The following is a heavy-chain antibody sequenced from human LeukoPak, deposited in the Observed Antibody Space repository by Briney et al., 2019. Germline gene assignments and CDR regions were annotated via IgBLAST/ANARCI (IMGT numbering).Heavy chain of an antibody. Sequence: GGSLRLSCAASGFTFSSYWMSWVRQAPGKGLEWVANIKQDGSEKYYVDSVEGRFTISRDNAKNSLYLQMNSLRAEGTAVYYCARGPYDFWSGYYTGPSGDYWGQGTLVTVSS. V-gene: IGHV3-7*01. CDR3: ARGPYDFWSGYYTGPSGDY. CDR1: GFTFSSYW. D-gene: IGHD3-3*01. J-gene: IGHJ4*02. CDR2: IKQDGSEK.